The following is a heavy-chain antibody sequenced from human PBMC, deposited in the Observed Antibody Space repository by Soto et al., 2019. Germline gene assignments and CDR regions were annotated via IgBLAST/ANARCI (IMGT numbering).Heavy chain of an antibody. CDR1: GFTFSSYA. CDR2: ISSSGTYK. J-gene: IGHJ4*02. Sequence: GGSLRLSCAASGFTFSSYAMHWVRQAPGKGLEWVSSISSSGTYKYYADSVKGRFTISRDNAEKSLFLQMNSLRAEDTAVYYCARLGLDNFFDSWGQGTLVTVSS. V-gene: IGHV3-21*01. D-gene: IGHD1-20*01. CDR3: ARLGLDNFFDS.